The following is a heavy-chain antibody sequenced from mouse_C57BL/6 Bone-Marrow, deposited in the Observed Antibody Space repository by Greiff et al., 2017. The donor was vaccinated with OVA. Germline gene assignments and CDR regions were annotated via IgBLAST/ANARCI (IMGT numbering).Heavy chain of an antibody. Sequence: QVQLQQSGPELVKPGASVKISCKASGYAFSSSWMNWVKQRPGKGLEWIGRIYPGDGDTNYNGKFKGKATLTADKSSSTAYMQLSSLTSEDSAVYFCALLPYFDYWGQGTTLTVSS. V-gene: IGHV1-82*01. CDR2: IYPGDGDT. CDR3: ALLPYFDY. D-gene: IGHD2-10*01. CDR1: GYAFSSSW. J-gene: IGHJ2*01.